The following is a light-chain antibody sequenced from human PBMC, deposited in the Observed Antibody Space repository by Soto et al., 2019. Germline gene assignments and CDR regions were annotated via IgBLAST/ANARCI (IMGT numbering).Light chain of an antibody. Sequence: QSVLTQPPSASGTPGQRVTISCSGSSSNIGSNTVNWYQQLPGTAPKLLIYCNNQRPSGVPDRFSGSKSGTSASLAISGLQSEDEADYYCAAWDDSLNGVVFGGGTKL. J-gene: IGLJ3*02. CDR3: AAWDDSLNGVV. V-gene: IGLV1-44*01. CDR2: CNN. CDR1: SSNIGSNT.